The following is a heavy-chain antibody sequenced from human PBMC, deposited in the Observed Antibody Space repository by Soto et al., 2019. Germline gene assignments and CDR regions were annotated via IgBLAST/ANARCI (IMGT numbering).Heavy chain of an antibody. Sequence: GESLKISCAGSGYTFTVYWIGWVRQMPGKGLDWMGIIYPGDSDTRYSPSFQGQVTISADKSISTAYLQWGSLKASDTAVYYCIVQQKLPLVNSWGQGTRVTVSS. V-gene: IGHV5-51*01. CDR3: IVQQKLPLVNS. CDR2: IYPGDSDT. J-gene: IGHJ4*02. CDR1: GYTFTVYW. D-gene: IGHD6-13*01.